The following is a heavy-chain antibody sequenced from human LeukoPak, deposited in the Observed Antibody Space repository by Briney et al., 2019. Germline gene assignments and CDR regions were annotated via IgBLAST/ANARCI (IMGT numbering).Heavy chain of an antibody. CDR2: IYYTGTT. CDR3: ARHGTQYSSSWYAVGVFDP. D-gene: IGHD6-13*01. V-gene: IGHV4-59*08. J-gene: IGHJ5*02. CDR1: AGSISSYY. Sequence: SETLSLTCTVSAGSISSYYWNWLRQSPGKGLEWIGYIYYTGTTKYNPSLTSRVTISIDTSKNQFSLKLSSVTAADTAVYYCARHGTQYSSSWYAVGVFDPWGQGTLVTVSS.